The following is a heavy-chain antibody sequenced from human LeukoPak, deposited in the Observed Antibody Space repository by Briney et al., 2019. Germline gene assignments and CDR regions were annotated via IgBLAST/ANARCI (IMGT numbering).Heavy chain of an antibody. D-gene: IGHD4-17*01. V-gene: IGHV3-21*01. Sequence: PGGSLRLSCAASGFYFNTYTMNWVRQAPGKGLEWVSSISSDSSYIYYADAVHGRFTVSRDNAKYSLYLQMNSLRAEDTAVYYCVRGSYGAYDYWGQGSLVTVSS. CDR2: ISSDSSYI. J-gene: IGHJ4*02. CDR1: GFYFNTYT. CDR3: VRGSYGAYDY.